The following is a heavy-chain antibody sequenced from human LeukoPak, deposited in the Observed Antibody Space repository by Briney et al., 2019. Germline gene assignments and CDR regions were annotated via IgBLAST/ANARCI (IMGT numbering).Heavy chain of an antibody. D-gene: IGHD6-13*01. CDR2: ISSSGHTI. J-gene: IGHJ4*02. Sequence: GGSLRLSCVASGSPLSDYYMTWIRQAPGKGLEWISYISSSGHTIYYADSVKGRCTISRDNAKNSLYLQMNSLRVEDTAMYFCATDKPGIAAATFDHWGQGTLLTVSS. CDR3: ATDKPGIAAATFDH. V-gene: IGHV3-11*01. CDR1: GSPLSDYY.